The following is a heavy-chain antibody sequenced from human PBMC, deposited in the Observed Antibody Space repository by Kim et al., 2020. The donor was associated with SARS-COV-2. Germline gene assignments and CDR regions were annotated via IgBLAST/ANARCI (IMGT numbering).Heavy chain of an antibody. J-gene: IGHJ2*01. D-gene: IGHD3-10*01. Sequence: GGSLRLSCAASGFTFSSYSMNWVRQAPGKGLEWVSYISSSSSTIYYADSVKGRFTISRDNAKNSLYLQMNSLRDEDTAVYYCARDPTHIYGSGSYHHIPFDLWGRGTLVTVSS. CDR1: GFTFSSYS. V-gene: IGHV3-48*02. CDR3: ARDPTHIYGSGSYHHIPFDL. CDR2: ISSSSSTI.